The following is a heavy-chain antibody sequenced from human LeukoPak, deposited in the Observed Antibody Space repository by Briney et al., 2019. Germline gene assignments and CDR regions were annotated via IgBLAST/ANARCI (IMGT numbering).Heavy chain of an antibody. CDR1: GFTFSSYG. J-gene: IGHJ5*02. D-gene: IGHD3-22*01. V-gene: IGHV3-30*18. CDR3: AKDPRYYYDSSGYQGWFDP. Sequence: GGSLRLSCAASGFTFSSYGMHWVRQAPGKGLEWMAVISYDGSNKYYADSVKGRFTISRDNSKNTLYLQMNSLRAEDTAVYYCAKDPRYYYDSSGYQGWFDPWGQGTLVTVSS. CDR2: ISYDGSNK.